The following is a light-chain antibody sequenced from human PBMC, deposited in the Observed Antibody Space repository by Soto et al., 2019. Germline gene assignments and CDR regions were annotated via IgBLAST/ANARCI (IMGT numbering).Light chain of an antibody. CDR2: AAS. V-gene: IGKV1-39*01. CDR1: QSIGSY. J-gene: IGKJ2*01. Sequence: DIPMTQSPSSLSASVGDRVTITCRASQSIGSYLNWYQKKAGKAPKVLIYAASSLQSGVPSRFSGSGSGTDFTLTISSLQPEDFATYYCQQSYSTSYNFGQGTKLEV. CDR3: QQSYSTSYN.